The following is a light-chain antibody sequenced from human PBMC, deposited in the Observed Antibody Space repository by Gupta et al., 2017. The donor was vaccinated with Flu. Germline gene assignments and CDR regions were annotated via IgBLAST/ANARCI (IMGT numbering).Light chain of an antibody. Sequence: DVVMTQSPLSLPVTLGQPASISCRSSQSLVYSDGNTYLNWFQQRPGQSPRRLIYEVSNRDYGGPDRSSGRGVCNDFTLKSSRGEAEDGGDYYGMKGKHPWTFGQGTKMEIK. V-gene: IGKV2-30*01. CDR3: MKGKHPWT. CDR1: QSLVYSDGNTY. CDR2: EVS. J-gene: IGKJ2*02.